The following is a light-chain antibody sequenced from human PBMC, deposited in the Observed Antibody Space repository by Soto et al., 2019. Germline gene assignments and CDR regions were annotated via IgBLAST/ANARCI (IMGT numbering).Light chain of an antibody. V-gene: IGKV1-9*01. Sequence: DIQLTQSPSFLSASVGGRVTITCRASQAISSHLAWYQQKPGKAPNLLIYGASTLQSGVPARFSGSGSGTQFTRTISSLQPEDFATYLCQQLNSYPLTFGPGTTVDIK. CDR1: QAISSH. CDR3: QQLNSYPLT. J-gene: IGKJ3*01. CDR2: GAS.